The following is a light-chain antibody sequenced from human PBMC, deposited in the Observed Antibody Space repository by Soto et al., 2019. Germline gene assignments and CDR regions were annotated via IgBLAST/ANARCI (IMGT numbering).Light chain of an antibody. CDR1: SSDVGGYNY. Sequence: LTQPASVSVSPGQSITISCTGTSSDVGGYNYVSWYQQHPGKAPKLMIYEVSNRPSGVSDRFSGSKSGNTASLTISGPQAEDEADYYCGSYTSSRIYVFGAGTRSPS. J-gene: IGLJ1*01. CDR2: EVS. V-gene: IGLV2-14*01. CDR3: GSYTSSRIYV.